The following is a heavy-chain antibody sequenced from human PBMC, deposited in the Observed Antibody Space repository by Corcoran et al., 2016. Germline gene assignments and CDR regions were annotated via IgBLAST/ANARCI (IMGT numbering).Heavy chain of an antibody. J-gene: IGHJ4*02. CDR3: TREGSRGYSGYAYFDY. Sequence: EVQLVESGGGLVQPGRSLRLSCTASGFTFGDYAMSWFRQAPGKGLEWVGFIRSKAYGGTTEYAASVKGRFTISRDDSKSIAYLQMNSLKTEDTAVYYCTREGSRGYSGYAYFDYWGQGTLVTVSS. CDR1: GFTFGDYA. D-gene: IGHD5-12*01. V-gene: IGHV3-49*03. CDR2: IRSKAYGGTT.